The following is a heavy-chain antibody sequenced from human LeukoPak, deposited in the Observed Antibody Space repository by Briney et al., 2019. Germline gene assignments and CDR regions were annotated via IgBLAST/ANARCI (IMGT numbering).Heavy chain of an antibody. J-gene: IGHJ6*02. V-gene: IGHV3-21*01. Sequence: GGSLRLSCAASGFTFSRYSMNWVRQAPGKGLEWVSSISSSSSSIYYADSVKGRFTISRDNAKNSLFLQMISLRAEDTAVYYCARVSEYSGSVAPTYYYGMDVWGQGTTVTVSS. CDR3: ARVSEYSGSVAPTYYYGMDV. CDR1: GFTFSRYS. D-gene: IGHD6-6*01. CDR2: ISSSSSSI.